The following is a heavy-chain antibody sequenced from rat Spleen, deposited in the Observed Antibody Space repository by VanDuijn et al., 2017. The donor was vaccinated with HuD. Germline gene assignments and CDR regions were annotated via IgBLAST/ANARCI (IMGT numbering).Heavy chain of an antibody. D-gene: IGHD1-11*01. Sequence: EVQLVESDGGLVQPGRSLKLSCAASGFTFSDYYMAWVRQAPTKGLEWVATISYDGSSTYYRDSVKGRFTISRDNAKSTLYLQMDSLRSEDTATYYCARHGRGIYVMDAWGQGASVTVSS. CDR2: ISYDGSST. V-gene: IGHV5-29*01. J-gene: IGHJ4*01. CDR1: GFTFSDYY. CDR3: ARHGRGIYVMDA.